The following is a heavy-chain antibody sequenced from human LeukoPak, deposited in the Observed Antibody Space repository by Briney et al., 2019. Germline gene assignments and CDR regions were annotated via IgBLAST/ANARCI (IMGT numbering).Heavy chain of an antibody. CDR1: GGSIGSYY. CDR2: IYDSGRT. CDR3: ARDARYTSFLDY. D-gene: IGHD6-19*01. V-gene: IGHV4-59*01. J-gene: IGHJ4*02. Sequence: SETLSLTCTVSGGSIGSYYWSWIRQPPGKGLEWIGYIYDSGRTNYNPSLKSRVTISIDTSKNQFSLKLSSVTAADTAVYYCARDARYTSFLDYWGQGTLVTVSS.